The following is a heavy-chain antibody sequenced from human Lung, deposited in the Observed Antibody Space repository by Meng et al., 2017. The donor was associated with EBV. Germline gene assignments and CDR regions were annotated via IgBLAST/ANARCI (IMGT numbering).Heavy chain of an antibody. V-gene: IGHV7-4-1*02. CDR2: ISTNTGTP. Sequence: GQLVPSGFYLKKPGASVMLSCKASGYTFSTYTINWVRQAHGRGLEWMGWISTNTGTPTYTQGFTGRFVFSLDTSVSTAYLQISSLKAEDTAVYYCARGGNFDPWGQGTLVTVSS. D-gene: IGHD2/OR15-2a*01. CDR3: ARGGNFDP. J-gene: IGHJ5*02. CDR1: GYTFSTYT.